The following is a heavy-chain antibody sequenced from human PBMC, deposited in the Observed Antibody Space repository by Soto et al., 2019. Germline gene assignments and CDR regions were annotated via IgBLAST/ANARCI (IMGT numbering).Heavy chain of an antibody. CDR3: ARRSGQLLLDY. V-gene: IGHV3-48*01. J-gene: IGHJ4*02. CDR1: GFTFTSYS. D-gene: IGHD2-15*01. Sequence: EVQLVESGGGLVQPGGSLRLSCAASGFTFTSYSMNWVRQAPGKGLEWVSYISSSGTTIYYADSVKGRFTISRDNAKNSLYLQMNSLRADDTAVYYCARRSGQLLLDYLGQGTLVTVSS. CDR2: ISSSGTTI.